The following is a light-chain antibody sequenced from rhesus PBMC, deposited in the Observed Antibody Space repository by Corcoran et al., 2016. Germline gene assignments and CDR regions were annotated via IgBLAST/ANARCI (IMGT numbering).Light chain of an antibody. J-gene: IGKJ1*01. V-gene: IGKV1-22*01. CDR3: LQNSSSWT. Sequence: DIQMTQSPSSLSASVGDTVTITCQASQGISSWLACDQQKPGKAPKLLIYKASSLQSVVPSRFSGSGSGTDFPLPIRSLQPEDFATYYCLQNSSSWTFGQGTKVEIK. CDR2: KAS. CDR1: QGISSW.